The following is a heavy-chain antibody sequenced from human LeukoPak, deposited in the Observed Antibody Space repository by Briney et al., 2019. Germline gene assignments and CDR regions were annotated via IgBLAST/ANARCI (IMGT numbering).Heavy chain of an antibody. V-gene: IGHV3-21*06. CDR1: GLTFSTSG. CDR3: ATETNGRHYDY. CDR2: IGPTGSAR. J-gene: IGHJ4*02. Sequence: PVGSLRLSCTASGLTFSTSGFNSGRQGPGERLERVASIGPTGSARYQAHPIKGRFTISRDNANNFLYLQMNSLRAEDTAVYYCATETNGRHYDYWGQGTLLTVSS. D-gene: IGHD1-14*01.